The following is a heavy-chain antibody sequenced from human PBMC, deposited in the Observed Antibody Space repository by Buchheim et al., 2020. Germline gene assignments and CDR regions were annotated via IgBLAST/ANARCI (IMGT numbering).Heavy chain of an antibody. V-gene: IGHV3-48*02. CDR2: ITSSSSTI. J-gene: IGHJ4*02. CDR1: GFIFTSNS. D-gene: IGHD5-24*01. Sequence: EVQLVESGGGLVQPGGSLRLSCAASGFIFTSNSMNWVRQAPGKGLEWVAYITSSSSTIYYADSVKGRFTISRDNAKNSLYLQMNSLRDEDTAVYYCARGMSGMAFFDYWGQGIL. CDR3: ARGMSGMAFFDY.